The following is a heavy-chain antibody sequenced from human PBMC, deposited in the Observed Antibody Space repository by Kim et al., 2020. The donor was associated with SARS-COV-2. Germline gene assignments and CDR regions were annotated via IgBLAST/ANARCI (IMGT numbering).Heavy chain of an antibody. CDR3: ARDSGDYVWGPSVYYYYGMDV. V-gene: IGHV3-21*01. CDR1: GFTFSSYS. J-gene: IGHJ6*02. Sequence: GGSLRLSCAASGFTFSSYSMNWVRQAPGKGLEWVSSISSSSSYIYYADSVKGRFTISRDNAKNSLYLQMNSLRAEETAVYYCARDSGDYVWGPSVYYYYGMDVWGQGTTVTVSS. D-gene: IGHD3-16*01. CDR2: ISSSSSYI.